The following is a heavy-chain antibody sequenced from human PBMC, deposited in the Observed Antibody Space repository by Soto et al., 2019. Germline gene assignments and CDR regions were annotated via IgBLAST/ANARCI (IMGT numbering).Heavy chain of an antibody. CDR3: ARDPVEGIGWYFDY. J-gene: IGHJ4*02. V-gene: IGHV1-3*01. CDR2: INAGNGNT. D-gene: IGHD6-19*01. Sequence: ASVKVSCKASGYTFTSYAMHWVRQAPGQRLEWMGWINAGNGNTRYSQKFQGRVTITRDTSASTAYMELSSLRSEDTAVYYCARDPVEGIGWYFDYWGQGTLVTVSS. CDR1: GYTFTSYA.